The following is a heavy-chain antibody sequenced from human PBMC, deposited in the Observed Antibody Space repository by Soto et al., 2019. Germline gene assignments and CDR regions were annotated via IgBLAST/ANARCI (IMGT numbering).Heavy chain of an antibody. D-gene: IGHD6-6*01. J-gene: IGHJ6*02. CDR3: ARDDGTNYRHTKGARESWSPSRQFYHGMDV. Sequence: QVQLVESGGGVVQPGRALRLSCVGSGFTFSHYTIHWVRQAPGRGLDWVASISFDGSDEFYGESVKGRFSVSRDNSKNTVYLHLGSLRTEDTAVYYCARDDGTNYRHTKGARESWSPSRQFYHGMDVWGQGTAVTVSS. V-gene: IGHV3-30-3*01. CDR2: ISFDGSDE. CDR1: GFTFSHYT.